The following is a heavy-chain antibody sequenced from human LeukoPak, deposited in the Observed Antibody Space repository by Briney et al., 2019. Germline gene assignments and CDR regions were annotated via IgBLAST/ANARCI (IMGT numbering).Heavy chain of an antibody. J-gene: IGHJ4*02. D-gene: IGHD2-2*01. Sequence: PSETLSLTCTVSGGSISSYYWSWIRQPPGTGLEWIGYIYYSGTTNYNPSLKSRVTISVDTSKNQFSLKLSSVTAADTAVYYCARGEVVPAAHFDYWGQGTLVTVSS. V-gene: IGHV4-59*08. CDR1: GGSISSYY. CDR2: IYYSGTT. CDR3: ARGEVVPAAHFDY.